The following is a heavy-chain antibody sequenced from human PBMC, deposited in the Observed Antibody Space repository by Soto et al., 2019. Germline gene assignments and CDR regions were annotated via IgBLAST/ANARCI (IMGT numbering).Heavy chain of an antibody. CDR2: IYYSGST. J-gene: IGHJ5*02. Sequence: SETLSLTCTVSGGSISSYYWSWIRQPPGKGLEWIGYIYYSGSTNYNPSLKSRVTISVDTSKNQFSLRLSSVTAADTAVYYCARDSNWNYENWFDPWGQGTLVTVSS. CDR1: GGSISSYY. CDR3: ARDSNWNYENWFDP. V-gene: IGHV4-59*01. D-gene: IGHD1-7*01.